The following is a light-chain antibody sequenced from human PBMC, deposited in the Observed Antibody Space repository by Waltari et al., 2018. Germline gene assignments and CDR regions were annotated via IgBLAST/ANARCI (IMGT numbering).Light chain of an antibody. J-gene: IGKJ4*01. CDR1: QSVTNY. V-gene: IGKV3-11*01. CDR3: QQRRDWPLT. CDR2: DTS. Sequence: DIVLTQSPAILSLSPGERASLSCRASQSVTNYLAWYQQKPGQAPRLLIYDTSNRATGIPARFSGSGFGTDFTLTISSLEPEDFAVYYCQQRRDWPLTFGGGTKMEIK.